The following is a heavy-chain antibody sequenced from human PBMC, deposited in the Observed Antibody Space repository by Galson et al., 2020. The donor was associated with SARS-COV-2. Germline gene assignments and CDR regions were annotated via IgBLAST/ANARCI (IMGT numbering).Heavy chain of an antibody. V-gene: IGHV3-11*06. J-gene: IGHJ1*01. CDR2: ISSSGSYT. Sequence: GESLKISCAASGFSFSDYYMSWIRQAPGKGLEWVSYISSSGSYTNYADSVKGRFTISRDNAKNSQYLQMNSLRAEDTAVYYCARNGRDCSGGICYGAEYFQHWGQGTLVTISS. CDR1: GFSFSDYY. CDR3: ARNGRDCSGGICYGAEYFQH. D-gene: IGHD2-15*01.